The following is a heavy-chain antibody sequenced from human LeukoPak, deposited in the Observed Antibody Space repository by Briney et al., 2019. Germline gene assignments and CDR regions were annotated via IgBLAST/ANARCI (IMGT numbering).Heavy chain of an antibody. J-gene: IGHJ4*02. V-gene: IGHV3-23*01. CDR1: GFTFSSYA. CDR2: ISGSGGST. Sequence: SGGSLRLSCAASGFTFSSYAMSWVRQAPGKGLEWASAISGSGGSTYYADSVKGRFTISRDNSKNTLYLQMNSLRAEDTAVYYCAKPKDPYYYDSSGYPEWGQGTLVTVSS. D-gene: IGHD3-22*01. CDR3: AKPKDPYYYDSSGYPE.